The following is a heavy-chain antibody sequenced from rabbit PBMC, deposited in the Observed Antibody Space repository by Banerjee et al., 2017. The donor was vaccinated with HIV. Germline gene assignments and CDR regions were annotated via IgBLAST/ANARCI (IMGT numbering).Heavy chain of an antibody. CDR1: GFSFSSGYD. D-gene: IGHD5-1*01. Sequence: QSLEESGGDLVKPGASLTLTCTASGFSFSSGYDMCWVRQAPGKGLEWIGCIYTGSGSAWYASWATGRFTISRTSSTTVTLQVTSLTAADTATYFCARSAYGSTVYGYFAMDLWGPGTLVTVS. V-gene: IGHV1S40*01. CDR3: ARSAYGSTVYGYFAMDL. CDR2: IYTGSGSA. J-gene: IGHJ6*01.